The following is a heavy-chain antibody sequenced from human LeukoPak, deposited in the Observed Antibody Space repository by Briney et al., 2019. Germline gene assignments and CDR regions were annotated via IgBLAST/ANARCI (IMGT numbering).Heavy chain of an antibody. CDR2: IIPILGIA. D-gene: IGHD3-10*01. V-gene: IGHV1-69*04. Sequence: ASVKVSCKASGGTFSSYAISWVRQAPGQGLEWMGRIIPILGIANYAQKFQGRVTITADKSTSTAYMELSSLRSEDMAVYYCARDVFRESKNWFDPWGQGTLVTVSS. J-gene: IGHJ5*02. CDR1: GGTFSSYA. CDR3: ARDVFRESKNWFDP.